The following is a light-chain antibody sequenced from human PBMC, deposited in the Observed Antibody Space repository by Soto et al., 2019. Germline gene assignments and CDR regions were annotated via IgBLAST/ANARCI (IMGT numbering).Light chain of an antibody. CDR1: QSISSW. J-gene: IGKJ2*01. Sequence: DIQMTQSPSTLSASVGDRVTITCRASQSISSWLDWYQQKPGKAPKLLIYKASSLESGVPSRFSGSGSGTEFTLTISSLQPYDFATYYCQQYNSYPYTFGQGTKLEIK. CDR2: KAS. CDR3: QQYNSYPYT. V-gene: IGKV1-5*03.